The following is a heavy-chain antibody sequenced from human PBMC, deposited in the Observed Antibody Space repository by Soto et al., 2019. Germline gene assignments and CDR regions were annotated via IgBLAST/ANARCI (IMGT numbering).Heavy chain of an antibody. CDR1: GYTFTSYG. V-gene: IGHV1-18*01. D-gene: IGHD2-15*01. CDR3: VRESTRSGGSSRLFDY. CDR2: ISAYNGNT. Sequence: ASVKVSCKASGYTFTSYGISWVRQAPGQGLEWMGWISAYNGNTNYAQKLQGRVTMTTDTSTSTAYMELRSLRSDDTAVYYCVRESTRSGGSSRLFDYWGQGTLVTVSS. J-gene: IGHJ4*02.